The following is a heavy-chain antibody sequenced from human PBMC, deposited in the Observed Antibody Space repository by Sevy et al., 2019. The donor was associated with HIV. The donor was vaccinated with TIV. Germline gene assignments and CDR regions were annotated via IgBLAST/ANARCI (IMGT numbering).Heavy chain of an antibody. J-gene: IGHJ3*02. Sequence: GGSLRLSCAVSGFTFSNYWMSWVRQAPGKGLELVGRIKSKNDGGTTDYAAPVIGRFTISRDDSKSTLYLRMNSLKIEDTAVYYCTTMGWHGGFDIWGQGAMVTVSS. CDR1: GFTFSNYW. D-gene: IGHD4-17*01. CDR3: TTMGWHGGFDI. CDR2: IKSKNDGGTT. V-gene: IGHV3-15*01.